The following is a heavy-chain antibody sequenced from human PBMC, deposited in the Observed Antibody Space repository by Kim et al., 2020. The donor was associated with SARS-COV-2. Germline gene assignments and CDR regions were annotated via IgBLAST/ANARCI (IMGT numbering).Heavy chain of an antibody. Sequence: YAAPVKGRFTTSRDHARASLYLQMNRLRAEDTAVYYCARVLTSGWSYFDYWGQGTLVTVSS. V-gene: IGHV3-21*04. J-gene: IGHJ4*02. D-gene: IGHD6-19*01. CDR3: ARVLTSGWSYFDY.